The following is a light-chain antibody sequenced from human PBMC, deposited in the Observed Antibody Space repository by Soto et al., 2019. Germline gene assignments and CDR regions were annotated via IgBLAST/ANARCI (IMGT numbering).Light chain of an antibody. CDR1: SSDVGGYNY. CDR2: DVS. CDR3: CSYTTSNTRQIV. J-gene: IGLJ1*01. V-gene: IGLV2-14*01. Sequence: SELTQPASVSGSPGQSITISCTRTSSDVGGYNYVSWYQQHPGKAPKFMIYDVSNRPSGVSNRFSGSKSGNTASLTISGLQAEDEADYYCCSYTTSNTRQIVFGTGTKVTVL.